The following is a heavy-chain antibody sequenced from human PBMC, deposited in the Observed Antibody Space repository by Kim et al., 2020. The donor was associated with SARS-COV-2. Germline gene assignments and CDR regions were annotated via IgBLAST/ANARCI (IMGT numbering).Heavy chain of an antibody. Sequence: ASVKVSCKASGYTFTSYAMNWVRQAPGQGLEWMGWINTNTGNPTYAQGFTGRFVFSLDTSVSTAYLQISSLKAEDTAVYYCARRGDDYDFWSGYYGEQDYWGQGTLVTVSS. J-gene: IGHJ4*02. CDR2: INTNTGNP. CDR3: ARRGDDYDFWSGYYGEQDY. D-gene: IGHD3-3*01. CDR1: GYTFTSYA. V-gene: IGHV7-4-1*02.